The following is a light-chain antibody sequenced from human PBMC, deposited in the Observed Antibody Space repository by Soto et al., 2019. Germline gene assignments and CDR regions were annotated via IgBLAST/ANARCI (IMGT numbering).Light chain of an antibody. CDR2: GNS. V-gene: IGLV1-40*01. CDR3: QSYDSSLSVV. CDR1: SSNIGAGYD. J-gene: IGLJ2*01. Sequence: QSVLTQPPSVSGAPGQRVIISCTGSSSNIGAGYDVHWYQQLPGTAPKLLIYGNSNRPSGVPDRFSGSQSGTSASLAITGLQAEDEADYYCQSYDSSLSVVFGGGTQLTVL.